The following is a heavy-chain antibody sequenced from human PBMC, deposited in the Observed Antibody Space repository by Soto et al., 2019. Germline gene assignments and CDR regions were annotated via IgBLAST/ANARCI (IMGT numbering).Heavy chain of an antibody. CDR2: LTSDGSNE. CDR1: GFTFRNYG. CDR3: ARGPSIVGAPFGHNDY. J-gene: IGHJ4*02. Sequence: QVQLVESGGGVVQPGRSLRLSCAASGFTFRNYGMHWVRQAPGKGLEWVAVLTSDGSNEYYADSVTGRFTISRDNSKNTLYLQVNSLRTEDTAVYYCARGPSIVGAPFGHNDYWGQGTLVIVSS. D-gene: IGHD1-26*01. V-gene: IGHV3-30*03.